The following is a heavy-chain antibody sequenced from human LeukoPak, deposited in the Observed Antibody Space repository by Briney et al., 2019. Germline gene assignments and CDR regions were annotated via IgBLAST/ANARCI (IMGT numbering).Heavy chain of an antibody. J-gene: IGHJ6*02. CDR3: ARYCSGGTCKLGYYYYGMDV. CDR1: GFTFSNYG. CDR2: IWYDGSIK. V-gene: IGHV3-33*01. Sequence: GGSLRLSCAASGFTFSNYGMHWVRQAPGKGLEWVAVIWYDGSIKYYADSVKGRFSISRDNSKNTLYLQMNSLRAEDTAVYYCARYCSGGTCKLGYYYYGMDVWGQGTTVAVSS. D-gene: IGHD2-15*01.